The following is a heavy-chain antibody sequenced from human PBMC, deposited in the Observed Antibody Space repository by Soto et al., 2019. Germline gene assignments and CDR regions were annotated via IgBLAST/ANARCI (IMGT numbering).Heavy chain of an antibody. Sequence: EVQLLESGGGLVQPGGSLRLSCAASGFTFSSYAMSWVRQAPGKGLEWVSAISGSGGSTYYADSVKGRFTISRDNSKNTLYLQMNSLRAEDTAVYYCAKGYYDSSGYYYYYFDYWGQGTLVTVSS. CDR2: ISGSGGST. J-gene: IGHJ4*02. CDR1: GFTFSSYA. CDR3: AKGYYDSSGYYYYYFDY. V-gene: IGHV3-23*01. D-gene: IGHD3-22*01.